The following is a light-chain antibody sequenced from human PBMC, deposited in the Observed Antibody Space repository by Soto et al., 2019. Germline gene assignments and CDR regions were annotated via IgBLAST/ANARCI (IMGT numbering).Light chain of an antibody. Sequence: QSVLTQPASVSGSPGQSIAISCTGTSSDVGSYDLVSWYQQHPGKAPKLIIYEVTKRPSGVSDRFSGSKSGNTASLTISGLQAEDEADYYCYSYAGSNTYYVFGTGTQLTVL. V-gene: IGLV2-23*02. CDR3: YSYAGSNTYYV. J-gene: IGLJ1*01. CDR2: EVT. CDR1: SSDVGSYDL.